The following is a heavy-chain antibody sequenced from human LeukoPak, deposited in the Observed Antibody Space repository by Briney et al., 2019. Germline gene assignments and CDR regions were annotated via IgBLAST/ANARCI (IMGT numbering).Heavy chain of an antibody. Sequence: GASVKVSCKASGYTFTSHGISWVRQAPGQGLEWMGWISAYNGNTNYAQKLQGRVTMTTDTSTSTAYMELRSLRSDDTAVYYCARVLRYFDPRPLLDYYGMDVWGQGTTVTVSS. CDR3: ARVLRYFDPRPLLDYYGMDV. D-gene: IGHD3-9*01. CDR2: ISAYNGNT. CDR1: GYTFTSHG. J-gene: IGHJ6*02. V-gene: IGHV1-18*01.